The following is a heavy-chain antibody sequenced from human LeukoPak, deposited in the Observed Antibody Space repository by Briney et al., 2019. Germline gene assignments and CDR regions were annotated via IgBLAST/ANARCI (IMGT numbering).Heavy chain of an antibody. Sequence: PGGSLRPSCAASGFLVSTNYMGWVRQAPGKGLEWVSVIYSGDNTYYADSVKGRFTISRDNPKNTLYLQMNSLRVEDTAVYHCARDLGVGFCSSTGCNNLNMDVWGSGTTVTVSS. CDR3: ARDLGVGFCSSTGCNNLNMDV. V-gene: IGHV3-53*01. J-gene: IGHJ6*03. CDR1: GFLVSTNY. D-gene: IGHD2-2*01. CDR2: IYSGDNT.